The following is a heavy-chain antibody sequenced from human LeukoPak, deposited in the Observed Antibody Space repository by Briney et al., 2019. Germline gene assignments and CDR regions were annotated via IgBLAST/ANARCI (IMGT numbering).Heavy chain of an antibody. CDR3: ARVDIVATNYFDY. CDR2: IYHSGST. CDR1: GGSISSGGYS. D-gene: IGHD5-12*01. Sequence: PSETLSLTCAVSGGSISSGGYSWSWIRQPPGKSLEWIGYIYHSGSTYYNPSLKSRVTISVDRSKNQFSLKLSSVTAADTAVYYCARVDIVATNYFDYWGQGTLVTVSS. V-gene: IGHV4-30-2*01. J-gene: IGHJ4*02.